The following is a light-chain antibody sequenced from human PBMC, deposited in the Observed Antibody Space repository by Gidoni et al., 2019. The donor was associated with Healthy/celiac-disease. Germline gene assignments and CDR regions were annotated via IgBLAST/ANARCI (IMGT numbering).Light chain of an antibody. CDR1: SSDVGGYNY. V-gene: IGLV2-8*01. CDR2: EVS. J-gene: IGLJ1*01. Sequence: TISCTGTSSDVGGYNYVSWYQQHPGKAPKLMIYEVSKRPSGVPDRFSGSKSGNTASLTVSGLQAEDEADDYCSSYAGSNNYVFGTGTKVTVL. CDR3: SSYAGSNNYV.